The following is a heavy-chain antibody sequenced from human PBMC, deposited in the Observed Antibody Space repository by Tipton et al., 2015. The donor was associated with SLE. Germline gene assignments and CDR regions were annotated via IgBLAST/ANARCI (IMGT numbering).Heavy chain of an antibody. CDR3: ARGILGDPVAFDM. D-gene: IGHD1-26*01. CDR2: ISYGGTSK. Sequence: SLRLSCVASGFTFSTYAMHWVRQAPGKGLEGVSVISYGGTSKYHADFVKGRFTISRDNSKNTLYLQMNSLRAEDTAIYYCARGILGDPVAFDMWGQGTMAIVSS. CDR1: GFTFSTYA. J-gene: IGHJ3*02. V-gene: IGHV3-30*04.